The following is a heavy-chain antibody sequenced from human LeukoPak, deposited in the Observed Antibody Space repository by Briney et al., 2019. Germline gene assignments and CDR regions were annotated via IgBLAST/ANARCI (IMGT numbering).Heavy chain of an antibody. V-gene: IGHV3-21*01. J-gene: IGHJ3*02. CDR2: ISSSSSYI. Sequence: GGSLRLSCAASGFTFSSYSMNWVRQAPGKGLEWVSSISSSSSYIYYADSVKGRFTISRDNAKNSLYLQMNSLRAEDTAVYYCARPYYDFWSGWIDAFDIWGQGTMVTVSS. CDR1: GFTFSSYS. CDR3: ARPYYDFWSGWIDAFDI. D-gene: IGHD3-3*01.